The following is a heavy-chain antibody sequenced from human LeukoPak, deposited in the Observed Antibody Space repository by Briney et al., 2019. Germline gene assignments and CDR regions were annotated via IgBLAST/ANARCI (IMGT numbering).Heavy chain of an antibody. CDR3: ARHLAYGDYPLDY. CDR2: ISYSGST. D-gene: IGHD4-17*01. CDR1: GGSISSGSYY. J-gene: IGHJ4*02. Sequence: PSETLSLTCTVSGGSISSGSYYWSWIRQHPGKGLEWIGYISYSGSTYYNPSLKSRVTISLDTSKNQFSLKVTSVSAADTAVYYCARHLAYGDYPLDYWGQGTLVTVSS. V-gene: IGHV4-31*03.